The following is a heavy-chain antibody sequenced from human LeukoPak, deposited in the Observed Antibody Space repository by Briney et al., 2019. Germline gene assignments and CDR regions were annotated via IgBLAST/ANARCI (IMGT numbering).Heavy chain of an antibody. CDR3: ARHGIYYGLGSSYGLPNWFDP. CDR1: GGSISSSSYY. J-gene: IGHJ5*02. Sequence: SETLSLTCTVSGGSISSSSYYWGWIRQPPGKGLEWIGNIYYSGSTYYNPSLKSRVTMSVDRSKNQFSLKLSSVTAADTAVYYCARHGIYYGLGSSYGLPNWFDPWGQGTLVTVSS. CDR2: IYYSGST. D-gene: IGHD3-10*01. V-gene: IGHV4-39*01.